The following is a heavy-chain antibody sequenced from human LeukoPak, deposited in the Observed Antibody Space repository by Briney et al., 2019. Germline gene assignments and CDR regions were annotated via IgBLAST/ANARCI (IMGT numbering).Heavy chain of an antibody. CDR1: GGSISSYY. Sequence: SETLSLTCTVSGGSISSYYWSWIRQPPGKGLEWIGYIYYSGSTNYNPYLKSRVTISVDTSKYQFSLKLSPVTAADTAVYYCARESRDGGNSLEFDYWGQGTLVTVSS. CDR2: IYYSGST. CDR3: ARESRDGGNSLEFDY. V-gene: IGHV4-59*01. J-gene: IGHJ4*02. D-gene: IGHD4-23*01.